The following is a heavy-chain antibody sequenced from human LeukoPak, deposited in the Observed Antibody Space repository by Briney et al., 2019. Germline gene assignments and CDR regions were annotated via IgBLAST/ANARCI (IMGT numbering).Heavy chain of an antibody. V-gene: IGHV1-69-2*01. CDR1: GYTFTDYY. J-gene: IGHJ3*02. Sequence: ASVKVSCKASGYTFTDYYMHWVQQAPGKGLEWMGLVDPEDGETIYAEKFQGRVTITADTSTDTAYMELSSLRSEDTAVYYCATGKWELDPTNRGDAFDIWGQGTMVTVSS. CDR3: ATGKWELDPTNRGDAFDI. CDR2: VDPEDGET. D-gene: IGHD1-26*01.